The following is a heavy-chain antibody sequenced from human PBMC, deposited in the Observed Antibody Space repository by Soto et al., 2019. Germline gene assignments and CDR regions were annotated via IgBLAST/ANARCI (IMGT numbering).Heavy chain of an antibody. D-gene: IGHD3-10*01. V-gene: IGHV3-7*01. CDR1: RFTIGNYW. CDR3: AAGFPPDF. J-gene: IGHJ4*02. Sequence: VLLVESGGGLVQPGGSLTLSCAASRFTIGNYWMNWVRQAPGKGLEWAANIKGDGSEKYYVGSVEGRFTISRDNTKNSLDLQMNSLRVEDTAVYYCAAGFPPDFWGQGTLVTVSS. CDR2: IKGDGSEK.